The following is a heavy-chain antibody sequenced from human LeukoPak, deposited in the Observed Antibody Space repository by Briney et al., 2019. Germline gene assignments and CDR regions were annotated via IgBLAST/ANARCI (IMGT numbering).Heavy chain of an antibody. CDR1: GGSISSSSYY. J-gene: IGHJ6*03. D-gene: IGHD6-13*01. CDR3: ARGNSSSWYRYYYYYYYMDV. V-gene: IGHV4-39*07. Sequence: SETLSLTCTVSGGSISSSSYYWGWIRQPPGKGLEWIGSIYYSGSTYYNPSLKSRVTISVDTSKNQFSLKLSSVTAADTAVYYCARGNSSSWYRYYYYYYYMDVWGKGTTVTVSS. CDR2: IYYSGST.